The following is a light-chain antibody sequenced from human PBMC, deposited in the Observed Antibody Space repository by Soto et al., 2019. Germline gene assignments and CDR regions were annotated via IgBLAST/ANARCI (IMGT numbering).Light chain of an antibody. CDR2: GAS. CDR3: QQYGGSPRT. V-gene: IGKV3-20*01. Sequence: EIVLTQSPGTLSLSPGERTTLSCRASQSVRSSYLAWYQQRPGQAPSLLIYGASSRATGIPDRFSGSGSGTDFTLTISRLEPEDFAVYYCQQYGGSPRTFGQGTKVDIK. J-gene: IGKJ1*01. CDR1: QSVRSSY.